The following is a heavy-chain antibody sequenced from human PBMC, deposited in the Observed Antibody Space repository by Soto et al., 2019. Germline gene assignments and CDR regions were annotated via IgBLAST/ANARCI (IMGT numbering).Heavy chain of an antibody. CDR2: IIYDGSTK. J-gene: IGHJ4*02. V-gene: IGHV3-30*18. CDR3: AKDRMGAGVRGYFDY. Sequence: QVQPVESGGGVVQPGRSLRLSCAASGFTFSSYGMHWVRQAPGKRLEWVAVIIYDGSTKYYADSVKGRFTISRDNSKSTLYLQMNSLRAEDTAVYYCAKDRMGAGVRGYFDYWGQGTLVTVSS. D-gene: IGHD3-10*01. CDR1: GFTFSSYG.